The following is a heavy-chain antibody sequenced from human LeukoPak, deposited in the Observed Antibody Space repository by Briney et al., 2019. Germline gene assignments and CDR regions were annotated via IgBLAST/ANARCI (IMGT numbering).Heavy chain of an antibody. CDR1: GFTFSSYA. D-gene: IGHD3-10*01. V-gene: IGHV3-23*01. Sequence: GGSLRLSCAASGFTFSSYAMSWVRQAPGKGLEWVSAISVSGASTYYADSVKGRFTISRDNSKNTLYLKMNSLGAEDTAVYYCAKDSGGGYYYFDYWGQGTLVTVSS. J-gene: IGHJ4*02. CDR3: AKDSGGGYYYFDY. CDR2: ISVSGAST.